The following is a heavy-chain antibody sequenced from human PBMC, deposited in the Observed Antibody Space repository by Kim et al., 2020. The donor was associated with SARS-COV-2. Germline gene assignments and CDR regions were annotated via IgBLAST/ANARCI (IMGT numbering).Heavy chain of an antibody. V-gene: IGHV3-30*02. D-gene: IGHD2-15*01. Sequence: VNGRFAISRDNSKNTLYLQMNSLKTEDTDRYFCVKEAAFTTVVVDYYFDYWGQGTLVTVSS. CDR3: VKEAAFTTVVVDYYFDY. J-gene: IGHJ4*02.